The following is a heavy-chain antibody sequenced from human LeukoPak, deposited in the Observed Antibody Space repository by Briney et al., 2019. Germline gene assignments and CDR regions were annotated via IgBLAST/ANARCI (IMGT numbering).Heavy chain of an antibody. J-gene: IGHJ6*03. V-gene: IGHV4-34*01. CDR2: INHSGST. Sequence: KPSETLSLTCGVNGGSFSGYYWNWIRQTPGKGLEWIGEINHSGSTNYNPSLKRRVTISVDTSKNQFSLKLSSVTAADTAVYYCARLGYSSGWYSDYYYYYMDVWGKGTTVTVSS. CDR3: ARLGYSSGWYSDYYYYYMDV. CDR1: GGSFSGYY. D-gene: IGHD6-19*01.